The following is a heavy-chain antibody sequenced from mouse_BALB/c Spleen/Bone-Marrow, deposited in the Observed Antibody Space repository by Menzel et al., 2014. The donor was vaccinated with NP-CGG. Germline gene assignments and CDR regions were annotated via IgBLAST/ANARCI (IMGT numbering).Heavy chain of an antibody. D-gene: IGHD1-2*01. V-gene: IGHV5-9-4*01. J-gene: IGHJ4*01. CDR2: ISSGGSYT. Sequence: EVQVVESGGGLVKPGGSLKLSCAASGFTLSSYVMSWVRQSPEKRLAWVAEISSGGSYTYYPDTVTGRFTISRDNAKNTLYLEMSSLRSEDTAIYYCTRDQFITTATRAMDYWGQGTSVTVSS. CDR3: TRDQFITTATRAMDY. CDR1: GFTLSSYV.